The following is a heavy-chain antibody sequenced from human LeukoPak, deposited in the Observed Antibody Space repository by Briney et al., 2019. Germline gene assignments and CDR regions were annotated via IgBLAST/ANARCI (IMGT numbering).Heavy chain of an antibody. J-gene: IGHJ6*02. CDR3: ARDDYYYDSSGYTNYYYYGMDV. Sequence: ASVKVSCKASGYTFTSYAMHWVRQAPGQGLEWMGWINAGNGNTKYSQKFQGRVTITRDTSASTAYMELSSLRSEDTAVYYCARDDYYYDSSGYTNYYYYGMDVWGQGTTVTVSS. CDR2: INAGNGNT. CDR1: GYTFTSYA. D-gene: IGHD3-22*01. V-gene: IGHV1-3*01.